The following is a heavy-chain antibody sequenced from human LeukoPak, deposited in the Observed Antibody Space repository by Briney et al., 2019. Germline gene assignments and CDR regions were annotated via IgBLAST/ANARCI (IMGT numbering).Heavy chain of an antibody. CDR1: GGTFSSFS. D-gene: IGHD1-14*01. Sequence: SVKVSCKASGGTFSSFSISWVRQAPGQGLEWMGRIIPIFGTANYAQKFQGRVTITTDESASTAYMELSSLRSEDTAVYYCARARTENWFDPWGQGTLVTVSS. V-gene: IGHV1-69*05. J-gene: IGHJ5*02. CDR2: IIPIFGTA. CDR3: ARARTENWFDP.